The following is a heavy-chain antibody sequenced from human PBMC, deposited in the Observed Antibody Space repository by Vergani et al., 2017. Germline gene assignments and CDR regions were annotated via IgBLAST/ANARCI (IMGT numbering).Heavy chain of an antibody. V-gene: IGHV4-31*03. Sequence: QVQLQESGPGLVKPSQTLSLTCTVSGGSISSGGYYWSWIRQHPGKGLEWIWYIYYSGSTYYNPSLKSRVTISVDTSKNQFSLKLSSVTAADTAVYYCARGRGTESNAAAGMETAPDQGFDYWGQGTLVTVSS. D-gene: IGHD6-13*01. CDR2: IYYSGST. J-gene: IGHJ4*02. CDR3: ARGRGTESNAAAGMETAPDQGFDY. CDR1: GGSISSGGYY.